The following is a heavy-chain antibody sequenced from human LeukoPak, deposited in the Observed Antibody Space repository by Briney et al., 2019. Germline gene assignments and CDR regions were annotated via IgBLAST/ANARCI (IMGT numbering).Heavy chain of an antibody. J-gene: IGHJ6*03. V-gene: IGHV4-39*07. CDR3: ARVPTGAGYYYYYTDV. CDR2: IYYSGST. Sequence: SETLSLTCTVSGGSISSSSYYWGWIRQPPGKGLEWIGSIYYSGSTYYNPSLKSRVTISVDTSKNQFSLKLSSVTAADTAVYYCARVPTGAGYYYYYTDVWGKGTTVTVSS. CDR1: GGSISSSSYY.